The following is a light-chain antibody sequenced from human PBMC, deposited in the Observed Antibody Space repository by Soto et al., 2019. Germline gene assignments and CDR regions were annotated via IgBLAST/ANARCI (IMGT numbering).Light chain of an antibody. Sequence: DIQMTQSPSTLSASVGDRVTITCRASQSISSWLAWYQQKPGKAPKLLIYKSSSLESGVPSRFSGSGSGTEFTLTISCLQPDDFATYYCQQYNDYPWTFGQGPKVEIK. CDR3: QQYNDYPWT. V-gene: IGKV1-5*03. J-gene: IGKJ1*01. CDR2: KSS. CDR1: QSISSW.